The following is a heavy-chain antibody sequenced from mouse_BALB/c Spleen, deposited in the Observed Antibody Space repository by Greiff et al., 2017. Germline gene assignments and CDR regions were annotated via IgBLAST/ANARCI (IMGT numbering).Heavy chain of an antibody. CDR2: INPSSGYT. Sequence: VQLQQSAAELARPGASVKMSCKASGYTFTSYTMHWVKQRPGQGLEWIGYINPSSGYTEYNQKFKDKTTLTADKSSSTAYMQLSSLTSEDSAVYYCARGIGYFDVWGAGTTVTVSS. J-gene: IGHJ1*01. V-gene: IGHV1-4*02. CDR1: GYTFTSYT. CDR3: ARGIGYFDV.